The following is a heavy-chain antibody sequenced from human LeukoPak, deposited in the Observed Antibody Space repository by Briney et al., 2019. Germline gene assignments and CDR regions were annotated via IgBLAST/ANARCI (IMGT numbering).Heavy chain of an antibody. CDR1: GFTFSSCG. Sequence: PGGSLRLSCAASGFTFSSCGMHWVRQAPGKGLEWVAVIWYDGSNKYYADSVKGRFTISRDNSKNTLYLQMNSLRAEDTAVYYCASSSSSWYYFDYWGQGTLVTVSS. D-gene: IGHD6-13*01. CDR3: ASSSSSWYYFDY. V-gene: IGHV3-33*01. CDR2: IWYDGSNK. J-gene: IGHJ4*02.